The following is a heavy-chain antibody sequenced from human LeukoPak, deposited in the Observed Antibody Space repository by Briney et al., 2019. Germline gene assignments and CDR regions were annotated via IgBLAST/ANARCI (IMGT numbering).Heavy chain of an antibody. D-gene: IGHD3-9*01. V-gene: IGHV3-23*01. CDR1: GFLFNNYA. CDR3: AKWGEYDIVSGYYDSDY. CDR2: IGGRDSGI. Sequence: QSGASLRLSCAASGFLFNNYAMSWVRQAPGKGLEWVSAIGGRDSGIFYGDSVRGRFLVSRDDPKNTLYLQMNTMGAEDTAGYYCAKWGEYDIVSGYYDSDYWGQGTLGTGSS. J-gene: IGHJ4*02.